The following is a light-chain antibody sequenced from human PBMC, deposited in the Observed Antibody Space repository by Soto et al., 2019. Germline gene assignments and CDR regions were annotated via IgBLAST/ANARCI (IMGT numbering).Light chain of an antibody. J-gene: IGKJ1*01. CDR2: KAS. V-gene: IGKV1-5*03. Sequence: DIQMTQSPSTLSASVGDRVTIICRASQSISSWLAWYQQKPGKAPKLLIYKASTLESGVPSRFSGSGSGTEFTLTISSLQPDDFATYYCQQYNSYSRSWTFGQGPKVEIK. CDR3: QQYNSYSRSWT. CDR1: QSISSW.